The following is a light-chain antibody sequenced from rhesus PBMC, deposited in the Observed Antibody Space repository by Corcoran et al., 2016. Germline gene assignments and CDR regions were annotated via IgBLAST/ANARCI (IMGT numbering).Light chain of an antibody. J-gene: IGKJ4*01. Sequence: DIQMTQSPSSLSASVGDTVTITCRTSQGISTYLAWYQQKPGKAPKPPIYYAAYLESGVPSRFSGSGSGTEFTLTISSLQPEDLTTYYCQQYNSVPLTFGGGTKVEIK. CDR1: QGISTY. V-gene: IGKV1-37*01. CDR2: YAA. CDR3: QQYNSVPLT.